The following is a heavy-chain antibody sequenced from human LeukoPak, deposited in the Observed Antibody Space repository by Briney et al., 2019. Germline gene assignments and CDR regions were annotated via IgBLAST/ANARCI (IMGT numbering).Heavy chain of an antibody. CDR3: ARGRVAAAGVFDY. V-gene: IGHV1-18*01. CDR2: IRAYNGNT. Sequence: APVKDSCMASVYTLTSYGISGVRQAPGQGREGMGWIRAYNGNTNDAQKLQGRVTMTTDTSTSTAYREVKSLRSDDAAVYYCARGRVAAAGVFDYWGQGTLVTVSS. CDR1: VYTLTSYG. J-gene: IGHJ4*02. D-gene: IGHD6-13*01.